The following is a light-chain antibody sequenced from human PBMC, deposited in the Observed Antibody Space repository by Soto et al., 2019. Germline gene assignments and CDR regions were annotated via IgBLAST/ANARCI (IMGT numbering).Light chain of an antibody. CDR2: GAS. CDR1: RSVSGSY. J-gene: IGKJ5*01. Sequence: EIVLTQSPGTLSLSPGERATLSCRASRSVSGSYFAWYQQKPGQAPRLLIYGASSRATGIPARFSGGGSGTDFNLTISSLEPEDVAVYYCQHRMNWPLTFGQGTRLEIK. V-gene: IGKV3D-20*02. CDR3: QHRMNWPLT.